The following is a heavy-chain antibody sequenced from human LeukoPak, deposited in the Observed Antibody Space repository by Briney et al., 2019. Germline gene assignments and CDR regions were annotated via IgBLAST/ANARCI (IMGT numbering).Heavy chain of an antibody. D-gene: IGHD2-21*02. J-gene: IGHJ3*02. V-gene: IGHV1-69*05. Sequence: SVKVSCKASGGTFSSYAISWVRQAPGQGLEWMGGIIPIFGTANYAQKFQGRVTITTDESTSTAYMELSSLRSEDTAVYYCARDTRAYCGGDCYPDAFDIWGQGTMVTVSS. CDR3: ARDTRAYCGGDCYPDAFDI. CDR1: GGTFSSYA. CDR2: IIPIFGTA.